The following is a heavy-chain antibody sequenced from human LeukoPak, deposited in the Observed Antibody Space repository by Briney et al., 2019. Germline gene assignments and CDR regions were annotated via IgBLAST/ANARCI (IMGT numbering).Heavy chain of an antibody. CDR1: GGSISSYY. V-gene: IGHV4-4*07. Sequence: SETLSLTCTVSGGSISSYYWSWIRQPAGKRLEWIGRLHTSGSTNYNPSLKSRVTMSVDTSKNQFSLKLSSVTAADTAVYYCAREGMTTVPMDVWGKGTTVTISS. J-gene: IGHJ6*04. CDR3: AREGMTTVPMDV. CDR2: LHTSGST. D-gene: IGHD4-17*01.